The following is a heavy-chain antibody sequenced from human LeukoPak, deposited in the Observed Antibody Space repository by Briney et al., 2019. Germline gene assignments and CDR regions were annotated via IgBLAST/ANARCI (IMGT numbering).Heavy chain of an antibody. Sequence: SETLSLTCTVSGGSISSSSYYWGWIRQPPGKGLEWIGSIYYSGSTYYNPSLKSRVTISVDTSKNQFSLKLSSVTAADTAVYYCARQAPCDDFWSGYYTQGVFDYWGQGTLVTVSS. CDR2: IYYSGST. CDR3: ARQAPCDDFWSGYYTQGVFDY. D-gene: IGHD3-3*01. J-gene: IGHJ4*02. CDR1: GGSISSSSYY. V-gene: IGHV4-39*01.